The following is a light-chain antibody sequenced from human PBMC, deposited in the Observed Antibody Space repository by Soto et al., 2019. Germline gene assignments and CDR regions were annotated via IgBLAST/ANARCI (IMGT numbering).Light chain of an antibody. J-gene: IGKJ5*01. Sequence: EIVITQSPSTLSVSPGERVTISCRASQSVSTYLAWYQQKPGQAPRLFIYDASNRATGIPARFSGSGSGTDFTLTISSLEPEDFAVYYCQQRSKWPITFGQGTRLEIK. V-gene: IGKV3-11*01. CDR3: QQRSKWPIT. CDR2: DAS. CDR1: QSVSTY.